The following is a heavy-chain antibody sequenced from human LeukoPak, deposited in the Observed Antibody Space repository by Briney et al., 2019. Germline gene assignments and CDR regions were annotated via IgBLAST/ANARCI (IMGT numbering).Heavy chain of an antibody. J-gene: IGHJ4*02. CDR2: IIPIFGTA. CDR3: ARGHPYSSGWFGYFDY. V-gene: IGHV1-69*06. CDR1: GGTFSNYA. D-gene: IGHD6-19*01. Sequence: SVKVSCKASGGTFSNYAISWVRQAPGQGLEWMGGIIPIFGTANYAQKFQGRVTITADKSTSTAYMELSSLRSEDTAVYYCARGHPYSSGWFGYFDYWGQGTLVTVSS.